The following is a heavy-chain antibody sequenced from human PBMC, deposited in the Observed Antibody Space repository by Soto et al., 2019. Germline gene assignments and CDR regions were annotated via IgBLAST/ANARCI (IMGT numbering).Heavy chain of an antibody. Sequence: PSETLSLTCPVSGAYIISYYLSWIRKTPGKGLEWIGYIYYSGSTNYNPSLMSRVTISVDTSKNQFSLKLSSVTAADTAVYYCARGGSGSFGNYYYYMDVWGKGTTVTVSS. V-gene: IGHV4-59*01. CDR3: ARGGSGSFGNYYYYMDV. CDR2: IYYSGST. CDR1: GAYIISYY. J-gene: IGHJ6*03. D-gene: IGHD3-10*01.